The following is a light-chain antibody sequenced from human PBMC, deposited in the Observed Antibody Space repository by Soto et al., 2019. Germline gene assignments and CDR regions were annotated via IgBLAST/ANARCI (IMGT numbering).Light chain of an antibody. Sequence: QSPLSQPASVRGSPGQSITISCTGTISDVCAYNYVSWYQQYPGKAPKLMIYGVTNRPSGVSNRFSGSKTGNTASLTISGLQAEYEADYYCFSHRGGDSHVFGTGT. J-gene: IGLJ1*01. V-gene: IGLV2-14*01. CDR3: FSHRGGDSHV. CDR1: ISDVCAYNY. CDR2: GVT.